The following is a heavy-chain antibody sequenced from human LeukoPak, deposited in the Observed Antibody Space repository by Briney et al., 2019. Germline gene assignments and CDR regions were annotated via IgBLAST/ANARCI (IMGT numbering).Heavy chain of an antibody. CDR1: GFTFSSYA. Sequence: GGSLRLSCAASGFTFSSYAMSWVRQAPGKGLEWVSAISGSGGSTYYGDSVKGRFTISRDNSKNTLYLQMNSLRAEDTAVYYCAKDLSPALDYYDSSGFDPWGQGTLVTVSS. CDR3: AKDLSPALDYYDSSGFDP. CDR2: ISGSGGST. V-gene: IGHV3-23*01. J-gene: IGHJ5*02. D-gene: IGHD3-22*01.